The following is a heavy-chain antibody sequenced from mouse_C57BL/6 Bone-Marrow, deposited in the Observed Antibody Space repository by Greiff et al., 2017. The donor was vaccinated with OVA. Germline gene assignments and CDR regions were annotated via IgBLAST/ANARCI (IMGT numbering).Heavy chain of an antibody. D-gene: IGHD2-5*01. CDR2: IYPRSGNT. CDR3: ARRDYSNYAWFAY. J-gene: IGHJ3*01. Sequence: QVQLQQSGAELARPGASVKLSCKASGYTFTSYGISWVKQRTGQGLEWIGEIYPRSGNTYYNEQFKGKATLTADKSSSTAYMELRSLTSEDSADCYCARRDYSNYAWFAYWGQGTLVTVSA. CDR1: GYTFTSYG. V-gene: IGHV1-81*01.